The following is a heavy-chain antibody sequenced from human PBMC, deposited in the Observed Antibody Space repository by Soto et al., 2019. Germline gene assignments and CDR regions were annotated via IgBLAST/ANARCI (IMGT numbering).Heavy chain of an antibody. CDR1: GSTVTSYG. CDR3: ARDGIVVVPAAMDYYYYYGMDV. J-gene: IGHJ6*02. Sequence: APVEVSCKGAGSTVTSYGLSWVRQAPGEVLEWMGWTSAYNGNTNYAQKLQGRVTMTTDTSTSTAYMELRSLRSDDTAVYYCARDGIVVVPAAMDYYYYYGMDVWGQGTRVIVSS. D-gene: IGHD2-2*01. CDR2: TSAYNGNT. V-gene: IGHV1-18*01.